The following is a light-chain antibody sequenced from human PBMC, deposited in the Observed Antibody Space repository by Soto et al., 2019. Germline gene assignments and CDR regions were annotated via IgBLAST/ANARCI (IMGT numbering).Light chain of an antibody. CDR2: DAS. Sequence: DIPMTQSPSTLFASVGVRVTITCRASQTISSWLAWYQQKPGKAPNLLIYDASTLERGVPSRFSGTGSGTEFTLTIDRLRPDDFATYYCQQYHTSSITFGQGTRLEI. V-gene: IGKV1-5*01. CDR1: QTISSW. CDR3: QQYHTSSIT. J-gene: IGKJ5*01.